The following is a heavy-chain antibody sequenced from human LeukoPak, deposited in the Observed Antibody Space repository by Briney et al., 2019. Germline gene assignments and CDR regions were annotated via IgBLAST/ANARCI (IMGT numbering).Heavy chain of an antibody. Sequence: GGSLTLSCAASGFDLWRYAMSWVRQVPGKGLEWVADISGGGDGTHYADSVQGRFTISRDNSKNSVLLQMGSLRAHDTAVYYCVRVNYGGNSGYHFDYWGQGTLVTVSS. CDR3: VRVNYGGNSGYHFDY. CDR1: GFDLWRYA. J-gene: IGHJ4*02. CDR2: ISGGGDGT. D-gene: IGHD4-23*01. V-gene: IGHV3-23*01.